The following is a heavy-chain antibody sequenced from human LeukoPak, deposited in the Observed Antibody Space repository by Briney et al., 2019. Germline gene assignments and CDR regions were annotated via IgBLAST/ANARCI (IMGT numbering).Heavy chain of an antibody. CDR1: GFTFDDYA. CDR3: XXXXXXXNPXGY. Sequence: GGSLRLSCAASGFTFDDYAMHWVRQAPGKGLEWVSLISGDGGSTYYADSVKGRFTISRDNAKNSLYLQMNSLRAEDTALYYCXXXXXXXNPXGYWGQGTLVTVXS. J-gene: IGHJ4*02. V-gene: IGHV3-43*02. CDR2: ISGDGGST.